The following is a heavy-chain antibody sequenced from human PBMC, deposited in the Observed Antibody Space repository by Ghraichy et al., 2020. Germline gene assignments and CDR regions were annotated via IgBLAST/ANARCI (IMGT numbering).Heavy chain of an antibody. CDR3: ARDRAYKRFDY. Sequence: GGSLRLSCVASGFNSDFNFTASWMNWVRQAPGQVLEWVAAIFPDGLETYLPHSLTGRFTISKDYAQDSVYLQMNDLRDEDTVVYYCARDRAYKRFDYWGHGNMVTVSS. V-gene: IGHV3-7*03. D-gene: IGHD5-24*01. J-gene: IGHJ4*01. CDR1: GFNSDFNFTASW. CDR2: IFPDGLET.